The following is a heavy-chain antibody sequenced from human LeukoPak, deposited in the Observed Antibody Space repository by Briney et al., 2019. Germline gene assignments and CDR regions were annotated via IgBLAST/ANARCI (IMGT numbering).Heavy chain of an antibody. CDR1: GFTFSSYA. D-gene: IGHD3-3*01. CDR2: ISGSGGST. CDR3: AIRYYDFWSGYYSFDY. Sequence: GGSLRLSCTASGFTFSSYAMSWVRQAPGKGLEWVSAISGSGGSTYYADSVKGRFTISRDNSKNTLYLQMNGLRAEDTAVYYCAIRYYDFWSGYYSFDYWGQGTLVTVSS. V-gene: IGHV3-23*01. J-gene: IGHJ4*02.